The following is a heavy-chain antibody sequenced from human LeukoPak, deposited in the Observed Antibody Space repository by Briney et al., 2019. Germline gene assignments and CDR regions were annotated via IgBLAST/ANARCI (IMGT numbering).Heavy chain of an antibody. D-gene: IGHD3-22*01. CDR1: GFTLSSYA. V-gene: IGHV3-23*01. CDR2: ISSSGGST. Sequence: GGSLRLSCAASGFTLSSYAMSWVRQAPGKGLEWVSTISSSGGSTYYADSVKGRFTISRDNSKNTLYLQMNSLRAEDTAVYYCAKFLYYYDSSGYYYLDYWGQGTLVTVSS. J-gene: IGHJ4*02. CDR3: AKFLYYYDSSGYYYLDY.